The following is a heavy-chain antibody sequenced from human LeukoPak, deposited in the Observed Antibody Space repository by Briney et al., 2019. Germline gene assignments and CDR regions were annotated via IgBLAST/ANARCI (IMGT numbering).Heavy chain of an antibody. Sequence: SETLSLTCAVYGGSFSGYYWSWIRQPPGKGLEWIGEINHSGSTNYNPSLKSRVTISVDTSKNQFSLKLSSVTAADTAVCYCARRQRTVRLDYYYYMDVWGKGTTVTVSS. D-gene: IGHD4-11*01. J-gene: IGHJ6*03. CDR3: ARRQRTVRLDYYYYMDV. V-gene: IGHV4-34*01. CDR2: INHSGST. CDR1: GGSFSGYY.